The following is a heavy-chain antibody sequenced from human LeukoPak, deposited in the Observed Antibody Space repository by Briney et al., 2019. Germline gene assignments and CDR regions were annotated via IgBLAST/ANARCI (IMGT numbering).Heavy chain of an antibody. Sequence: SETLSLTCTVSGGSISSYYWSWIRQPPGKGLEWIGYIYYSGSTNYNPSLKSRVTISVDTSKNQFSLKLSSVTAADSAVYYCARGRVGSSWVNFDYWGQGTLVTVSS. J-gene: IGHJ4*02. V-gene: IGHV4-59*01. CDR3: ARGRVGSSWVNFDY. CDR2: IYYSGST. CDR1: GGSISSYY. D-gene: IGHD6-13*01.